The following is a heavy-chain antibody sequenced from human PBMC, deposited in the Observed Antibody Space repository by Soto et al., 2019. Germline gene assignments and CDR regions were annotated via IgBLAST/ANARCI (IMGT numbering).Heavy chain of an antibody. Sequence: QVHLVQSGAEVKKPGASVKVSCKTSGYPFTSYGIGWVRQAPGQGLEWMAWISPYNGNTYYAQKFRGRVTMTTDTNTNTVYMELRSLRSDDTAVYYCARDQSFDRKYYYGIDVWGQGTTVTVS. J-gene: IGHJ6*02. CDR3: ARDQSFDRKYYYGIDV. V-gene: IGHV1-18*01. CDR2: ISPYNGNT. CDR1: GYPFTSYG.